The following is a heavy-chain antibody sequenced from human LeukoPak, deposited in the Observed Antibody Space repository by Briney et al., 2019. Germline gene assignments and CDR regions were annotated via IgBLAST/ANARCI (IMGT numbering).Heavy chain of an antibody. CDR3: ASGGYCSGGSCYWGLYYFDY. Sequence: ASVKVSCKASGGTFSSYAISWVRQAPGQGLEWMGGIILIFGTANYAQKFQGRVTITADESTSTAYMELSSLRSEDTAVYYCASGGYCSGGSCYWGLYYFDYWGQGTLVTVSS. CDR1: GGTFSSYA. J-gene: IGHJ4*02. CDR2: IILIFGTA. D-gene: IGHD2-15*01. V-gene: IGHV1-69*13.